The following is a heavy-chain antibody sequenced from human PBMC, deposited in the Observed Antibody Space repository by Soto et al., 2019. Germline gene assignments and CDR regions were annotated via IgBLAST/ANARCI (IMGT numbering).Heavy chain of an antibody. CDR1: GGSISSGDYY. V-gene: IGHV4-31*03. D-gene: IGHD3-22*01. CDR2: IYYSGST. J-gene: IGHJ4*02. Sequence: SETLSLTCTVSGGSISSGDYYWSWIRQHPGKGLEWIGYIYYSGSTYYNPSLKSRVTISVDTSKNQFSLKLSSVTAADTAVYYCVRAHYYYDSSGYFYYCGQGSLVTVSS. CDR3: VRAHYYYDSSGYFYY.